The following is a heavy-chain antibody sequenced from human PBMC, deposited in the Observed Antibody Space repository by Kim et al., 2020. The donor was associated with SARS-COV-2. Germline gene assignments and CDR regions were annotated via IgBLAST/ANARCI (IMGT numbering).Heavy chain of an antibody. CDR2: SYI. V-gene: IGHV3-21*01. Sequence: SYIYYADSVKGRFTISRDNAKNSLYLQMNSLRAEDTAVYYCARDNYGMDVWGQGTTVTVSS. CDR3: ARDNYGMDV. J-gene: IGHJ6*02.